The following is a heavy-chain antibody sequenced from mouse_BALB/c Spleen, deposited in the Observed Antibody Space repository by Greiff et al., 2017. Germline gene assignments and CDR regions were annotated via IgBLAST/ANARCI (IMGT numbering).Heavy chain of an antibody. J-gene: IGHJ4*01. D-gene: IGHD2-1*01. V-gene: IGHV1S34*01. CDR3: ARDGNYGLYAMDY. CDR2: ISCYNGAT. CDR1: GYSFTGYY. Sequence: LVKTGASVKISCKASGYSFTGYYMHWVKQSHGKSLEWIGYISCYNGATSYNQKFKGKATFTVDTSSSTAYMQFNSLTSEDSAVYYCARDGNYGLYAMDYWGQGTSVTVSS.